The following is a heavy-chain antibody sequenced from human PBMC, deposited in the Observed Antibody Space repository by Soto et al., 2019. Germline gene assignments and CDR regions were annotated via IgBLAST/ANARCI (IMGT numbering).Heavy chain of an antibody. Sequence: QVQLVQSGAEVKESGASVKVSCKASGYTFTGYYIHWVRQTPGQGFEWVGEIGPKSGAIRYAQKFQSRVTMTKDTSINTVYMELSNLSPDDTAVYYCGRGRSGELVVFHWGQGTLVTVHS. CDR1: GYTFTGYY. J-gene: IGHJ4*02. V-gene: IGHV1-2*02. D-gene: IGHD1-7*01. CDR2: IGPKSGAI. CDR3: GRGRSGELVVFH.